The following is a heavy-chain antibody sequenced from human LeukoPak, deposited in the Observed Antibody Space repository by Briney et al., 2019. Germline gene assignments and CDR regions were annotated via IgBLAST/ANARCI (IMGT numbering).Heavy chain of an antibody. V-gene: IGHV1-69*05. CDR3: ARDRSGDSSGYAPVWYFDL. D-gene: IGHD3-22*01. J-gene: IGHJ2*01. Sequence: SVKVSCKASGGTFSSYAISGVRQAPARGLEGMGRIIHLCGTANDAKKFQGRVTITTDDTTTTAYMEMSSLRSENTAVYDCARDRSGDSSGYAPVWYFDLWGRGTLVTVSS. CDR1: GGTFSSYA. CDR2: IIHLCGTA.